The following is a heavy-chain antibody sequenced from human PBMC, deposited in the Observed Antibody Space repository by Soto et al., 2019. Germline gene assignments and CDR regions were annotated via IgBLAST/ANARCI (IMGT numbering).Heavy chain of an antibody. J-gene: IGHJ3*02. V-gene: IGHV4-34*01. Sequence: QVQLQQWGAGLLKPSETLSLTCAVYGGSVSSGSYYWSWIRQPPGKGLEWIGEMSHSGGNHFNPSLKSRVTIAVDTSKNQFSLKMSFVTAADTALYYCARVERGTATTVVDAFDIWGPGTMVTFSS. CDR3: ARVERGTATTVVDAFDI. CDR1: GGSVSSGSYY. CDR2: MSHSGGN. D-gene: IGHD1-1*01.